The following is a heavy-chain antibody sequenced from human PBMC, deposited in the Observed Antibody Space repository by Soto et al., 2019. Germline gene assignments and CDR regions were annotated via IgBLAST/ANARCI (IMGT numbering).Heavy chain of an antibody. CDR2: IIPIFGTA. V-gene: IGHV1-69*06. Sequence: SVKVSCKASGGTFSSYAISWVRQAPGQGLEWMGGIIPIFGTANYAQKFQGRVTITADKSTSTAYMELSSLRSEGTAVYYCARHTYYDFWSGYYSPQNYYYYYGMDVWGQGTTVTVSS. CDR3: ARHTYYDFWSGYYSPQNYYYYYGMDV. D-gene: IGHD3-3*01. CDR1: GGTFSSYA. J-gene: IGHJ6*02.